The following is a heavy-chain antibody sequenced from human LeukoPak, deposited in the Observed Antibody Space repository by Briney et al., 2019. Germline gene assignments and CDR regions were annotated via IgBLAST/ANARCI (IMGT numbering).Heavy chain of an antibody. V-gene: IGHV3-7*01. CDR2: IKQDGGEK. J-gene: IGHJ4*01. Sequence: PTGGSLRLSCAVSGFTFSSYWMNWVRQAPGKGLEGVASIKQDGGEKSYVDSVKGRFTISRDDAKNSLYLQMSSLRAEDTAVYYCARDGTAAGLYFDLWGQGTLVTVSS. CDR3: ARDGTAAGLYFDL. D-gene: IGHD6-13*01. CDR1: GFTFSSYW.